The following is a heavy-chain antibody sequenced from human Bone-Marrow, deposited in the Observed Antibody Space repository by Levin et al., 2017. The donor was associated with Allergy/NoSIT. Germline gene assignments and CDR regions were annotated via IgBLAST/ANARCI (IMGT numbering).Heavy chain of an antibody. CDR3: GRGTIFGVVTD. V-gene: IGHV4-59*01. J-gene: IGHJ1*01. Sequence: SQTLSLTCNVSGGSIRNYYWSWIRQPPGKGLEWIGNIYYSGSTNYNPSLESRVTIPVGTSKNHVSLILNSVTAADTAVYYCGRGTIFGVVTDWGQGTLVTVSS. CDR2: IYYSGST. D-gene: IGHD3-3*01. CDR1: GGSIRNYY.